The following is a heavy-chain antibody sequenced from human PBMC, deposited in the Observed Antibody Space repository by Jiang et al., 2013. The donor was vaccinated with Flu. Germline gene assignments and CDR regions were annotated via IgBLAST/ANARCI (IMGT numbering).Heavy chain of an antibody. D-gene: IGHD1-26*01. CDR3: ARRRSGTVASYGMDV. Sequence: GYSFTSYWIGWVRQMPGKGLEWMGIIYPGDSDTRYSPSFQGQVTISADKSISTAYLQWSSLKASDTAMYYCARRRSGTVASYGMDVWGQGTTVTVSS. V-gene: IGHV5-51*01. CDR2: IYPGDSDT. CDR1: GYSFTSYW. J-gene: IGHJ6*02.